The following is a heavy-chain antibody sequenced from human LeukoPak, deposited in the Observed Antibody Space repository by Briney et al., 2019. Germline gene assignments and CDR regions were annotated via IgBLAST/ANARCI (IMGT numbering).Heavy chain of an antibody. V-gene: IGHV4-30-4*08. D-gene: IGHD2-8*02. CDR2: IYYSGST. J-gene: IGHJ4*02. CDR3: ARAWSPQTPWWY. CDR1: GGSISSGDYY. Sequence: SQTLSLTCTVSGGSISSGDYYWSWIRQPPGKGLEWIGYIYYSGSTYYNPSLKSRVTISVDTSKNQFSLKLGSVTAADTAVYYCARAWSPQTPWWYWGQGTLVTVSS.